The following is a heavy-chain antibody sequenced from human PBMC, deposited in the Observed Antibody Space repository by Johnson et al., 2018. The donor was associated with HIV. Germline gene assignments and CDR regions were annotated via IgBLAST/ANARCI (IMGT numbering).Heavy chain of an antibody. CDR1: GFTFSSYD. CDR2: IGTAGDT. Sequence: VQLVESGGGLVQPGGSLRLSCAASGFTFSSYDMHWVRQATGKGLEWVSAIGTAGDTYYPGSVKGRFTISRENAKNPLYLQMNSLRAGDTAVYYCARAGVGAGAFDIWGQGTMVTVSS. V-gene: IGHV3-13*01. J-gene: IGHJ3*02. D-gene: IGHD1-26*01. CDR3: ARAGVGAGAFDI.